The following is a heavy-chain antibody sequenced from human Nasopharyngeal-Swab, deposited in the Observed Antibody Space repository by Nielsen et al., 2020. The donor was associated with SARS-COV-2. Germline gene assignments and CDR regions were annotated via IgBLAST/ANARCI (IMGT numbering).Heavy chain of an antibody. CDR2: INHSGST. CDR1: GGSFSGYY. V-gene: IGHV4-34*01. J-gene: IGHJ6*02. D-gene: IGHD5/OR15-5a*01. Sequence: SQTLSLTCAVYGGSFSGYYWSWIRQPPGKGLEWIGEINHSGSTNYNPSLKSRVTISVDTSKNQFSLKLSSVTAADTAVYYFARLISVRGLYYYYGMDVWGQGTTVTVSS. CDR3: ARLISVRGLYYYYGMDV.